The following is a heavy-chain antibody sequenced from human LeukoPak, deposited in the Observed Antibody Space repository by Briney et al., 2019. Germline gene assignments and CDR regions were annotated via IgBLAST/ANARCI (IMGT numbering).Heavy chain of an antibody. V-gene: IGHV4-59*12. CDR3: ASGIAAAGTDY. CDR2: IYHSGST. Sequence: PSETLSLTCTVSGGSISSYYWSWIRQPPGKGLEWIGYIYHSGSTYYNPSLKSRVTISVDRSKNQFSLKLSSVTAADTAVYYCASGIAAAGTDYWGQGTLVTVSS. CDR1: GGSISSYY. D-gene: IGHD6-13*01. J-gene: IGHJ4*02.